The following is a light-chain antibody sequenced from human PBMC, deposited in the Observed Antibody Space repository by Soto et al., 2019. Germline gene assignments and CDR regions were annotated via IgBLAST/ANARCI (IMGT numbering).Light chain of an antibody. Sequence: DIQMTQFPSSLSASVGDRVTITCRASQTISTCLNWYQQKAGTAPKLLIYGASDLESGIPSRFSGSGSGTYFTLTISSLQPEDFAIYSCQQCLTTPRTFGQGTPVEI. CDR2: GAS. V-gene: IGKV1-39*01. CDR1: QTISTC. J-gene: IGKJ1*01. CDR3: QQCLTTPRT.